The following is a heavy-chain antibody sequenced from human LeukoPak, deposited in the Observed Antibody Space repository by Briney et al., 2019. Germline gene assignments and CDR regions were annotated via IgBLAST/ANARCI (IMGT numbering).Heavy chain of an antibody. CDR3: ARVGVDTAMVDAFDI. Sequence: ASVKVSCKASGSTFSSYAISWVRQAPGQGLEWMGRIIPIFGTANYAQKFQGRVTITTDESTSTAYMELSSLRSEDTAVYYCARVGVDTAMVDAFDIWGQGTMVTVSS. J-gene: IGHJ3*02. D-gene: IGHD5-18*01. CDR1: GSTFSSYA. V-gene: IGHV1-69*05. CDR2: IIPIFGTA.